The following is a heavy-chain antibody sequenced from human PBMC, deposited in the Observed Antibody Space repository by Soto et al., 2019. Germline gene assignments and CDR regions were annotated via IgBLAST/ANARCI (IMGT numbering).Heavy chain of an antibody. D-gene: IGHD2-2*01. V-gene: IGHV3-33*03. J-gene: IGHJ6*02. CDR3: AKDLEDNRLVAVPAYFNALDV. CDR2: TWYEGYKT. CDR1: GFRFRSYG. Sequence: QVQLVESGGGVVQPGGSLRLSCSTSGFRFRSYGMHWVRQAPGKGLEWVAVTWYEGYKTIYADSVKGRFTISRDNSMNTVELQMNSLRAEDTAVYYCAKDLEDNRLVAVPAYFNALDVWGQGTTVIVSS.